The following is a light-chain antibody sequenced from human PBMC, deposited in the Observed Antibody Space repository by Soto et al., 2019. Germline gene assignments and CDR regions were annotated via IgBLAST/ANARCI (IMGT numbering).Light chain of an antibody. V-gene: IGKV3-11*01. Sequence: EIVLTQSPATLSLSPGERATLSCRASQSVSSYLAWYQQKPGQAPRLLIYDASNRATGIPARFSGSGSGTDFPLTISSLEPEDFAVYYCQQRSNWPPLFTFGPGTKWDIK. CDR3: QQRSNWPPLFT. CDR1: QSVSSY. J-gene: IGKJ3*01. CDR2: DAS.